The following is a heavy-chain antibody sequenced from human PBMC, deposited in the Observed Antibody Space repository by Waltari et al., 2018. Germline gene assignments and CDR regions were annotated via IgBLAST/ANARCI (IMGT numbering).Heavy chain of an antibody. V-gene: IGHV5-51*01. CDR1: GYSFTSYW. D-gene: IGHD6-13*01. CDR3: ARISSSWNYYYYYMDV. CDR2: IYPCDHDT. J-gene: IGHJ6*03. Sequence: EVQLVQSGAEVKKPGESLKISCKGSGYSFTSYWIGWVRQMPGKGLEGMGLIYPCDHDTRYSPPFQAQVTIPADKSISTAYLQWSSLKASDTAMYYCARISSSWNYYYYYMDVWGKGTTVTVSS.